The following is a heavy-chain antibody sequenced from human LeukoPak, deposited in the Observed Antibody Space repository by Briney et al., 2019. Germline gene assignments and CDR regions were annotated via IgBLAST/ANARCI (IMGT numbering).Heavy chain of an antibody. J-gene: IGHJ4*02. CDR1: GFTFSSYG. CDR2: IRYDGSNK. CDR3: ARMRAVGATKKFAY. V-gene: IGHV3-30*02. D-gene: IGHD1-26*01. Sequence: GGSLRLSCAAAGFTFSSYGMYWVRQAPGKGLEWVAFIRYDGSNKYYADSVKGRFTISRDNTKNSLYLQVNSLRAEDTAVYYCARMRAVGATKKFAYWGQGTLVTVSS.